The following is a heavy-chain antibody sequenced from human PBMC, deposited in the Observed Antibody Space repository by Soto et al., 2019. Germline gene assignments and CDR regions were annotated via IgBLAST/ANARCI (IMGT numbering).Heavy chain of an antibody. D-gene: IGHD6-13*01. Sequence: ASVKVSCKASVYTFTSYYMHWVRQAPGQGLEWMGIINPSGGSTSYAQKFQGRVTMTRDTSTSTVYMELSSLRSEDTAVYYCARGLSYSSSWYLAMGLWFDPWGQGTLVTVSS. J-gene: IGHJ5*02. CDR3: ARGLSYSSSWYLAMGLWFDP. V-gene: IGHV1-46*01. CDR2: INPSGGST. CDR1: VYTFTSYY.